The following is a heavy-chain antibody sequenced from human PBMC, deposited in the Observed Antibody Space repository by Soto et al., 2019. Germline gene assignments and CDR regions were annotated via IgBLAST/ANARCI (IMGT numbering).Heavy chain of an antibody. CDR1: GFPFSSFG. J-gene: IGHJ3*02. CDR2: IWYDASNK. D-gene: IGHD3-16*01. V-gene: IGHV3-33*01. Sequence: QVQLVESGGGVVQRGGSLRLSCAASGFPFSSFGMHWVRQTPVKGLEWVAVIWYDASNKYYADSAKGRFTISRDNSKNTLYLQMNSRRVEDTAVYYCARGGDAFDIWGQGTMVTVSS. CDR3: ARGGDAFDI.